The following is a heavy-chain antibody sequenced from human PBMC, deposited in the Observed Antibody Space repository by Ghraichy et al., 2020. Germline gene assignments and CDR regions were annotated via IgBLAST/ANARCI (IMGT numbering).Heavy chain of an antibody. J-gene: IGHJ4*02. CDR2: IFYSGST. Sequence: SETLSLTCTVSGGSISSYYWSWIRQPPGKGLEWIGYIFYSGSTNYNPSLKSRVTISVDTSKNQFSLKMSSVTAAGTAVYYCARVPNLGSFDYWGQGALVTVSS. V-gene: IGHV4-59*01. D-gene: IGHD3-16*01. CDR3: ARVPNLGSFDY. CDR1: GGSISSYY.